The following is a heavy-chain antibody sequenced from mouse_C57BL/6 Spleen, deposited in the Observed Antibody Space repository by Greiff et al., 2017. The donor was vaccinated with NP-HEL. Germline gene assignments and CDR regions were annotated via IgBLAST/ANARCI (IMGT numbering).Heavy chain of an antibody. CDR3: ARMARTIN. J-gene: IGHJ2*01. V-gene: IGHV5-6-3*01. CDR2: INSNGGST. CDR1: GFTFSSYG. Sequence: EVKLVESGGGLVQPGGSLKLSCAASGFTFSSYGMSWVRQTPDKRLELVATINSNGGSTYYPDSVKGRFTISRDNAKNTLDLQMSSLKSEDTAMYYCARMARTINWGQGTTLIVSS.